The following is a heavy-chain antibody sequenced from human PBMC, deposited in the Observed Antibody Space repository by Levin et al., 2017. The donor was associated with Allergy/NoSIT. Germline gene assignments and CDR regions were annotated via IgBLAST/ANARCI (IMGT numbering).Heavy chain of an antibody. J-gene: IGHJ4*02. D-gene: IGHD6-19*01. CDR2: INQDGSEK. CDR1: GFTLSDYW. V-gene: IGHV3-7*04. Sequence: GGSLRLSCTASGFTLSDYWMNWVRQVPGKGLEWVANINQDGSEKEYVDSVKGRFTISRDNARTSLYLYMNSLRVDDTAVYYCARTREVNQKYRSVDYWGQGTLVTVSS. CDR3: ARTREVNQKYRSVDY.